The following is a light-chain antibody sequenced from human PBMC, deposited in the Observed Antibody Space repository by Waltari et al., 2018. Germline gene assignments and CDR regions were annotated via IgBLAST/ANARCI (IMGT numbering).Light chain of an antibody. Sequence: EIVMTQSPATLSVFPGERATLSCRASQSIRSNLAWYQHKPCPAPRLLIYGASTRATGIPARFSGSGSGTEFTLTISSLQSEDFAVYFCQQYDNWLGTFGQGTKVEIK. CDR2: GAS. V-gene: IGKV3-15*01. J-gene: IGKJ1*01. CDR1: QSIRSN. CDR3: QQYDNWLGT.